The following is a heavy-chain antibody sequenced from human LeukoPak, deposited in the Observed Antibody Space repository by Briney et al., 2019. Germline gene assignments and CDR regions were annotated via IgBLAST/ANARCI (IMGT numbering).Heavy chain of an antibody. CDR3: ARAGDSSGYYFDY. Sequence: PSETLSLTCAVSGGSISSGGYSWSWIRQPPGKGLEWIGYIYHSGSTYYNPSLKSRVTISVDRSKNQFSLKLSSVTAADTAVYYCARAGDSSGYYFDYWGQGTLVTASS. V-gene: IGHV4-30-2*01. D-gene: IGHD3-22*01. CDR2: IYHSGST. CDR1: GGSISSGGYS. J-gene: IGHJ4*02.